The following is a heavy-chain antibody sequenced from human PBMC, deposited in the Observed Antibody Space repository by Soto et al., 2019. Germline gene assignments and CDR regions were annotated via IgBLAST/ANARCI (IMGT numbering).Heavy chain of an antibody. J-gene: IGHJ6*02. CDR3: ARGGFYDSSGARNYYYYGMNV. V-gene: IGHV1-18*01. D-gene: IGHD3-22*01. CDR2: ISAYDGYT. CDR1: GYTFTSYG. Sequence: ASVKVSCKASGYTFTSYGINWVRQAPGQGLEWLGWISAYDGYTNYAQILKGRVSMTTDTSTKTAYMELRSLRSDDTAMYYFARGGFYDSSGARNYYYYGMNVWGQGTTVTVSS.